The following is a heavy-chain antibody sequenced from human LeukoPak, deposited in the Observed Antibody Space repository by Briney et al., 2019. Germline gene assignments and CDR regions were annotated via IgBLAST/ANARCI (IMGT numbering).Heavy chain of an antibody. Sequence: GGSLRLSCVASGFTVSSNYMSWVRQAPGKGLEWVSDLYSGGSTHYADSVKGRFTISRDNSKNTLYLQMNSLRAEDTAVYYCAREKDESSGPNAFDIWGQGTMVTVSS. CDR1: GFTVSSNY. CDR2: LYSGGST. CDR3: AREKDESSGPNAFDI. J-gene: IGHJ3*02. V-gene: IGHV3-66*01. D-gene: IGHD3-22*01.